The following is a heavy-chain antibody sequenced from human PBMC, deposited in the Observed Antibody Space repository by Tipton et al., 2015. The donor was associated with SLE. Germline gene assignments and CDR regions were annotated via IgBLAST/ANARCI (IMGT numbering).Heavy chain of an antibody. Sequence: TLSLTCAVYGGSFRGYYWSWIRQPPGKGLEWIGYIYYSGSTNYNPSLKSRVTISVDTSKNQFSLKLSSVTAADTAVYYCARVGVDGSYPSYFDYWGQGTLVTVSS. CDR1: GGSFRGYY. CDR2: IYYSGST. D-gene: IGHD1-26*01. V-gene: IGHV4-59*01. CDR3: ARVGVDGSYPSYFDY. J-gene: IGHJ4*02.